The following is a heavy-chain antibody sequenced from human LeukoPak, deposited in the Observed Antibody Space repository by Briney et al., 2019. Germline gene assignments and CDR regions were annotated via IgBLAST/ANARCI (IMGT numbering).Heavy chain of an antibody. Sequence: PGGSLRLSCAASGFTFSSYAMSWVSQAPGKGLEWVSAISGSGGSTYYADCVKGRFPISRDNSKNALYLQINSLRAEDTAVYCCAVSSTRGWGQGTLVTVSS. CDR2: ISGSGGST. CDR3: AVSSTRG. V-gene: IGHV3-23*01. CDR1: GFTFSSYA. J-gene: IGHJ4*02. D-gene: IGHD2-2*01.